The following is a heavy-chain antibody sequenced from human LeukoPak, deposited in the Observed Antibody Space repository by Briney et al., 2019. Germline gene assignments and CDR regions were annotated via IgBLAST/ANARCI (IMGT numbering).Heavy chain of an antibody. D-gene: IGHD2-2*01. V-gene: IGHV3-53*01. J-gene: IGHJ4*02. Sequence: VGSLRLSCAASGFTVSSNYMSWVRQAPGKGPEWVSVIYSGGSTYYADSVKGRFTISRDNSKNTLYLQMNSLRAEDTAVYYCASAAMGAVDYWGQGTLVTVSS. CDR2: IYSGGST. CDR3: ASAAMGAVDY. CDR1: GFTVSSNY.